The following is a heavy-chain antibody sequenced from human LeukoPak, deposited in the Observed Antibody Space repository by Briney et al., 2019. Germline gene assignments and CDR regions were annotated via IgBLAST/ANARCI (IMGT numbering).Heavy chain of an antibody. CDR2: ISWNSGSI. CDR3: AKDLSDMVRGVGFDY. D-gene: IGHD3-10*01. Sequence: PGGSLRLSCAASGFTFDDYAMHWVRQAPGKGLEWVSGISWNSGSIGYADSVKGRFTIPRDNAKNSLYLQMNSLRAEDTTLYYCAKDLSDMVRGVGFDYWGQGTLVTVSS. V-gene: IGHV3-9*01. J-gene: IGHJ4*02. CDR1: GFTFDDYA.